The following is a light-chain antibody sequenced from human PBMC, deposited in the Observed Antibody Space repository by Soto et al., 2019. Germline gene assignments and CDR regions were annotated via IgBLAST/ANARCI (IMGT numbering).Light chain of an antibody. Sequence: IVLTQSPGTLSLSPGESATLSCRARQSVSNNYLAWYQQKPGQAPRLLIYCASNRATGIPDRFSGSGSGTDFTLTIRKLEPVDFAVYYCQQYGSSGTFGQGTKVDI. CDR2: CAS. J-gene: IGKJ1*01. CDR1: QSVSNNY. CDR3: QQYGSSGT. V-gene: IGKV3-20*01.